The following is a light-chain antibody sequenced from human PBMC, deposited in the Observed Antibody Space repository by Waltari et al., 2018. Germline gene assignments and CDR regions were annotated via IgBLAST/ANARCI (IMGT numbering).Light chain of an antibody. CDR2: AAS. V-gene: IGKV1-39*01. J-gene: IGKJ3*01. CDR3: QQSYSTPVT. Sequence: DIQMTQSPSSLSASVGDRVTITCRASQSISSYLNWYQQKPGKAPKLLIYAASSLQSGVPSRFSGGGSGTGFTLTISSLQPEDFATYFCQQSYSTPVTFGTGTKVDIK. CDR1: QSISSY.